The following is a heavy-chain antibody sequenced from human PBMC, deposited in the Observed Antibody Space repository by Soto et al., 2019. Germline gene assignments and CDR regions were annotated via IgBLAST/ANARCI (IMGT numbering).Heavy chain of an antibody. CDR1: GGSISSSSYY. V-gene: IGHV4-39*01. D-gene: IGHD4-17*01. CDR3: ARLLDYGDYAYYFDY. CDR2: IDYSGST. Sequence: PSETLSLTCTVSGGSISSSSYYWGWIRQPPGKGLEWIGSIDYSGSTYYNPSLKSRGTISVDTAKNKFSLKLSSVTAADTAVYYCARLLDYGDYAYYFDYWGQGTLVTVSS. J-gene: IGHJ4*02.